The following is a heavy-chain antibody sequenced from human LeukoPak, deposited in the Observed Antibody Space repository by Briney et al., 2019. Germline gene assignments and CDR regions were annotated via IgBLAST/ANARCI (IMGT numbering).Heavy chain of an antibody. D-gene: IGHD5-18*01. CDR2: ISSSSSYI. CDR1: GFTFSSYS. CDR3: ARLPHVDTAMVTYNY. Sequence: GGSLRLSCAASGFTFSSYSMNWVRQAPGKGLEWVSPISSSSSYIYYADSVKGRFTISRDNAKNSLYLQMSSLRAEDTAVYYCARLPHVDTAMVTYNYWGQGALVTVSS. J-gene: IGHJ4*02. V-gene: IGHV3-21*01.